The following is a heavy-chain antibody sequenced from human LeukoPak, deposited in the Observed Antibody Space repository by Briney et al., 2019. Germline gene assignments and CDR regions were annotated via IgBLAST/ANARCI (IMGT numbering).Heavy chain of an antibody. V-gene: IGHV1-2*02. Sequence: ASVTVSFTCSVYTFTGFYIHWVRQAAGQGLEGMGRSVPVSGDTKYAQKCQGRVTMPRDTSISTAYMELSRLTCDDTAVYYCMRRADGASPTRWGQATLVTVSS. CDR2: SVPVSGDT. D-gene: IGHD3-16*01. CDR1: VYTFTGFY. CDR3: MRRADGASPTR. J-gene: IGHJ4*02.